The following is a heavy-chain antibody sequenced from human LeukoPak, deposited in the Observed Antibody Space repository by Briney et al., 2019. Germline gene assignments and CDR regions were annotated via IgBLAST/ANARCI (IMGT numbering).Heavy chain of an antibody. J-gene: IGHJ4*02. V-gene: IGHV1-2*04. Sequence: ASVKVSCKASGYTFTGYYMHWVRQAPGQGLEWMGWINPNSGGTNYAQKFQGWVTMTRDTSISTAYMELSRLRSDDTAVYYCARDLGSGSYYGIDYWGQGTLVTVSS. CDR2: INPNSGGT. CDR1: GYTFTGYY. CDR3: ARDLGSGSYYGIDY. D-gene: IGHD3-10*01.